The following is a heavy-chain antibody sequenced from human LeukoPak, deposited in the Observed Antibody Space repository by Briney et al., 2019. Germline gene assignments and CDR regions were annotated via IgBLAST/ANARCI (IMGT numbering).Heavy chain of an antibody. CDR2: MNPNSGNT. D-gene: IGHD2-15*01. V-gene: IGHV1-8*01. CDR1: GYTFTSYD. J-gene: IGHJ4*02. Sequence: ASVKVSCKASGYTFTSYDINWVRQATGQGLEWMGWMNPNSGNTGYAQKFQGRVTMTRNTSISTAYVELSSLRSEDTAVYSCARAVVVVAATPPAYWGQGTLVTVSS. CDR3: ARAVVVVAATPPAY.